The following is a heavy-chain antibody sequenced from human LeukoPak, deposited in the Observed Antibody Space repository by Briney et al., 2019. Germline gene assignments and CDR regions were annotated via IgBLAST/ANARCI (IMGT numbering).Heavy chain of an antibody. Sequence: PSETLSLTCTVSGGSISGYYWSWIRQPPGKGLEWIGYIYYSGSTNYNPSLKSRVTISVDTSKNQFSLKLSSVTAADTAVYYCARIIPAYSSAPGWFDPWGQGTLVTVSS. D-gene: IGHD6-25*01. J-gene: IGHJ5*02. CDR3: ARIIPAYSSAPGWFDP. CDR2: IYYSGST. V-gene: IGHV4-59*01. CDR1: GGSISGYY.